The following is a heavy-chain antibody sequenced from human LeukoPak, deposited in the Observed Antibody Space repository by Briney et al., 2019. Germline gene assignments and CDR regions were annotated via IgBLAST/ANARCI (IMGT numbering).Heavy chain of an antibody. D-gene: IGHD6-13*01. J-gene: IGHJ5*02. CDR1: GGSFSGYY. Sequence: SETLSLTCAVYGGSFSGYYWSWIRQPPGKGLEWIGEINHSGSTNYNPSLKSRVTISVDTSKNQFSLKLSSVTAADTAVYYCATGIAAAGRDVANWFDPCGQGTLVTVSS. CDR2: INHSGST. V-gene: IGHV4-34*01. CDR3: ATGIAAAGRDVANWFDP.